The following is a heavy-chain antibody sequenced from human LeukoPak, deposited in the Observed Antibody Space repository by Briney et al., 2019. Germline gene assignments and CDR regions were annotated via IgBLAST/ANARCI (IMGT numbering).Heavy chain of an antibody. CDR1: GGSISSGSYY. D-gene: IGHD6-19*01. Sequence: SQTLSLTCTVSGGSISSGSYYWSWIRQPAGKGLEWIGRIYTSGSTNYNPSLKSRVTISVDTSKNQFSLKLSSVTAADTAVYYCARGTVAGTGFYYWGQGTLVTVSS. CDR2: IYTSGST. V-gene: IGHV4-61*02. J-gene: IGHJ4*02. CDR3: ARGTVAGTGFYY.